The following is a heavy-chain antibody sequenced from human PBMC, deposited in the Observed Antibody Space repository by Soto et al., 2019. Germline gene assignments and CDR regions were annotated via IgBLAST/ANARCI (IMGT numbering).Heavy chain of an antibody. CDR1: GYTFTSYG. CDR3: ARGGYFDSSNYLAY. J-gene: IGHJ4*02. Sequence: ASVKVSCKASGYTFTSYGINWVRQAPGRGLEWMGWINPGNGNTKYSQQFQGRVIIDRDTSASTAYMELSSLRPEDTGVYYCARGGYFDSSNYLAYWGLGTLVTVSS. D-gene: IGHD3-22*01. CDR2: INPGNGNT. V-gene: IGHV1-3*01.